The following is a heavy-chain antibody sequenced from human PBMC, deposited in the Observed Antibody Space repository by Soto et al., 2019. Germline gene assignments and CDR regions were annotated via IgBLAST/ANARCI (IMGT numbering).Heavy chain of an antibody. CDR1: GGSFSGYY. Sequence: SETLSLTCAVYGGSFSGYYWSWIRQPPGKGLEWIGEINHSGSTNYNPSLKSRVTISVDTSKNQFSLKLSSVTAADTAVYYCATNPKITGTTSYNYYYYGMDVWGQGTTVTVSS. CDR3: ATNPKITGTTSYNYYYYGMDV. D-gene: IGHD1-20*01. CDR2: INHSGST. J-gene: IGHJ6*02. V-gene: IGHV4-34*01.